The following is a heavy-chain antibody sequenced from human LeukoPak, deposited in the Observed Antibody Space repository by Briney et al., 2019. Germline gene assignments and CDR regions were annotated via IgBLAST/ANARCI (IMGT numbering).Heavy chain of an antibody. Sequence: GGSLRLSCAASGFTVSNNYMTWVRQAPGKGLEWVSLISTGGSPYYTDSVKGRFTISRDNSKNTLFLQMNSLRAEDTAVYYCVRGFRGYSFDYWGQGTLVTVFS. J-gene: IGHJ4*02. CDR1: GFTVSNNY. V-gene: IGHV3-53*01. CDR3: VRGFRGYSFDY. CDR2: ISTGGSP.